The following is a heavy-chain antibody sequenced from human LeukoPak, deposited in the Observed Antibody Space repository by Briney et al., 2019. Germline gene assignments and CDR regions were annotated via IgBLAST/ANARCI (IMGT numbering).Heavy chain of an antibody. CDR3: ARDSRGPHDAFDI. CDR2: ISGSGGSSGST. Sequence: GGSLRLSCVASGFTFSSYGMSWVRQAPGEGLEWVSTISGSGGSSGSTYYADSVKGRFTISRDNSKNTLYLQMNSLRAEDTAVYYCARDSRGPHDAFDIWGQGTMVTVSS. D-gene: IGHD3-10*01. V-gene: IGHV3-23*01. J-gene: IGHJ3*02. CDR1: GFTFSSYG.